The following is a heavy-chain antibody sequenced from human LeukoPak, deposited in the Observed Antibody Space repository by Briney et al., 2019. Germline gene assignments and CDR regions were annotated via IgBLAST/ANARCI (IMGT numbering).Heavy chain of an antibody. J-gene: IGHJ3*02. CDR2: FGPEDGET. CDR3: ATSMYSVSYSRVPYAFDI. V-gene: IGHV1-24*01. CDR1: GYTLSELS. Sequence: ASVKVSCKVSGYTLSELSMHWVRQAPGKGLEWMGGFGPEDGETIYAQKFQGRVTMTEDTSTDTAYMELSSLRSEDAAVYYCATSMYSVSYSRVPYAFDIWGQGTMVTVSS. D-gene: IGHD1-26*01.